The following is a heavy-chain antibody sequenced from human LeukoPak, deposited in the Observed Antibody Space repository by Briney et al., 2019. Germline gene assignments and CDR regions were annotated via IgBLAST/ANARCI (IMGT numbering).Heavy chain of an antibody. Sequence: PGGSLRLSCAASGFIFSSFAVNWVRRAPGKGLEWVSYISPTYDIYYSDSVRGRFTISRDNAKNSLYLQMNSLRDEDTAVYYCARDHNWGFDYWGQGTLVAVSS. CDR1: GFIFSSFA. CDR3: ARDHNWGFDY. CDR2: ISPTYDI. V-gene: IGHV3-48*02. J-gene: IGHJ4*02. D-gene: IGHD7-27*01.